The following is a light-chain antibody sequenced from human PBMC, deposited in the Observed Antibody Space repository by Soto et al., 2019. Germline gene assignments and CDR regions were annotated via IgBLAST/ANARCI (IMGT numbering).Light chain of an antibody. V-gene: IGKV1-5*01. J-gene: IGKJ1*01. CDR1: QSISSW. Sequence: DIKMTQSPSTLSASVGDRVTITCRASQSISSWLAWYQQKPGKAPKLLIYDASSLESGVPSRFSGSGSGTEFTLTISSLQTDDFATYYCKQYNSYWTFGQGTKV. CDR3: KQYNSYWT. CDR2: DAS.